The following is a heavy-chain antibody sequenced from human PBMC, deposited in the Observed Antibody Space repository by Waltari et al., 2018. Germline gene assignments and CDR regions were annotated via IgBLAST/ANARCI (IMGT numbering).Heavy chain of an antibody. CDR1: GFTYSNHW. V-gene: IGHV3-74*01. J-gene: IGHJ6*02. Sequence: EEQLVESGGGLVQPGDSLRLSCAASGFTYSNHWIHLVRQAPGKGLVWVSRINGDGSTSNYADSVKGRFTISRDNTKKTLYLQMKRLRVEDTAVYYCARLAPKTYRSPVPGRDYYYGLDVWGQGTTVTVSS. CDR2: INGDGSTS. D-gene: IGHD6-13*01. CDR3: ARLAPKTYRSPVPGRDYYYGLDV.